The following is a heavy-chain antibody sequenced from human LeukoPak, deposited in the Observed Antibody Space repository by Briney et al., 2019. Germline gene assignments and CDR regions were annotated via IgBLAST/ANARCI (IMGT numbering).Heavy chain of an antibody. Sequence: SETLSLTCTVSGGSISSYYWGWIRQPPGKGLEWIGSIYYSGSTYYNPSLKSRVTISVDTSKNQFSLKLSSVTAADTAVYYCARSYCSSTSCYTGRDNWFDPWGQGTLVTVSS. CDR1: GGSISSYY. CDR2: IYYSGST. J-gene: IGHJ5*02. CDR3: ARSYCSSTSCYTGRDNWFDP. V-gene: IGHV4-39*01. D-gene: IGHD2-2*02.